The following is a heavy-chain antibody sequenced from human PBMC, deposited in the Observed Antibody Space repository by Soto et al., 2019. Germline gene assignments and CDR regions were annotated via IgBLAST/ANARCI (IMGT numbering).Heavy chain of an antibody. CDR1: GGSISSYY. CDR2: IYYSGST. D-gene: IGHD2-15*01. V-gene: IGHV4-59*01. CDR3: AREPHRYCSGGSCPPGYGMDV. Sequence: SETLSLTCTVSGGSISSYYWSWVRQPPGKGLEWIGYIYYSGSTNYNPSLKSRVTISVDTSKNQFSLKLSSVTAADTAVYYCAREPHRYCSGGSCPPGYGMDVWGQGTTVTVSS. J-gene: IGHJ6*02.